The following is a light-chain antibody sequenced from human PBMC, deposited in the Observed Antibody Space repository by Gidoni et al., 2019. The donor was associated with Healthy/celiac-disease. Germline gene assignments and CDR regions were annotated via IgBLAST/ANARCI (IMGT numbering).Light chain of an antibody. CDR2: AAS. CDR1: QSIISY. Sequence: DIQMTQSPSSLSASVGDQVTITCRASQSIISYLNWYQQKPGKAPKLLIYAASSSQSGVPSRFSGSGSGTDFTLTISSLQPEDFATYYCQQSYSTPRYTFGQXTKLEIK. J-gene: IGKJ2*01. V-gene: IGKV1-39*01. CDR3: QQSYSTPRYT.